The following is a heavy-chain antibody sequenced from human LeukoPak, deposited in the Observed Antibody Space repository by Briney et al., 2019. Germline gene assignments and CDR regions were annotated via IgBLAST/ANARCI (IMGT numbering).Heavy chain of an antibody. CDR1: GDSISTYY. Sequence: SETLSLTCTVSGDSISTYYWSWIRQPPGKGLEWIGYIYYRVTSDYNPSLKSRVTISVDTSKNQFSLKLSSVTAADTAVYYCARSRFYKSILTGYYIFDYWGQGTLVTVSS. V-gene: IGHV4-59*12. CDR3: ARSRFYKSILTGYYIFDY. J-gene: IGHJ4*02. CDR2: IYYRVTS. D-gene: IGHD3-9*01.